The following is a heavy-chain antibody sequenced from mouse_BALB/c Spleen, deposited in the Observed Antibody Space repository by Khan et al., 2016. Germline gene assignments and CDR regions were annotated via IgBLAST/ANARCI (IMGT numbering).Heavy chain of an antibody. V-gene: IGHV3-6*02. J-gene: IGHJ1*01. D-gene: IGHD1-2*01. CDR1: GYSITSGYY. Sequence: EVQLQESGPGLVKPSQSLSLTCSVTGYSITSGYYWNWIRQFPGNKLEWMGYISYDGSNNYNPSLKNRISITRDTSKNQFFLKLNSVTTEDTATYYGARAGLRLWYFDVWGAGTTVTVSS. CDR2: ISYDGSN. CDR3: ARAGLRLWYFDV.